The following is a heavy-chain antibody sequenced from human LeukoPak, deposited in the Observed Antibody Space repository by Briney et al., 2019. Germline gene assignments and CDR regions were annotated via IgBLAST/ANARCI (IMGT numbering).Heavy chain of an antibody. CDR3: TLLRGTSWVQLRPDY. Sequence: PGESLRLSCAVSGFTMSNAWMSWVRQAPGKGLEWVGRIKSKAHGGTSEYAAPVKGRFTISRDDSKSTLSLQMNSLKTEDTAVYYCTLLRGTSWVQLRPDYWGQGTLVTVSS. D-gene: IGHD1-1*01. J-gene: IGHJ4*02. CDR1: GFTMSNAW. CDR2: IKSKAHGGTS. V-gene: IGHV3-15*01.